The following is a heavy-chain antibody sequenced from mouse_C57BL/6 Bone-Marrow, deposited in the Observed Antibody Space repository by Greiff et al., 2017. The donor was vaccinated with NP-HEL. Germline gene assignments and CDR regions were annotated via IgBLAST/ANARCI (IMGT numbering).Heavy chain of an antibody. J-gene: IGHJ2*01. CDR1: GYTFTSYW. CDR3: ARSITTVVVDY. V-gene: IGHV1-59*01. D-gene: IGHD1-1*01. Sequence: QVQLQQPGAELVRPGTSVKLSCKASGYTFTSYWMHWVKQRPGQGLEWIGVIDPSDSYTNYNQKFKGKATLTVDTSSSTAYMQLSSLTSEDSAVYYCARSITTVVVDYWGQGTTLTVSS. CDR2: IDPSDSYT.